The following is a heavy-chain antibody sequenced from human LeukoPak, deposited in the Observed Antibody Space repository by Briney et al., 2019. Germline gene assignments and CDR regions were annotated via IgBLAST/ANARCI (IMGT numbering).Heavy chain of an antibody. D-gene: IGHD1-14*01. J-gene: IGHJ5*02. CDR1: GGSISNKY. CDR2: IYYSGST. V-gene: IGHV4-59*12. CDR3: ARGTEGTRLLDP. Sequence: PSETLSLTCTVSGGSISNKYWSWIRQPPGKGLEWIGYIYYSGSTNYNPSLKSRVTISVDTSKNQFSLKLSSVTAADTAVYYCARGTEGTRLLDPWGQGTLVTVSS.